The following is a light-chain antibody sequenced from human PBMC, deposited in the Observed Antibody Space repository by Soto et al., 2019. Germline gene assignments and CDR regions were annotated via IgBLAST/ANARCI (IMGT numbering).Light chain of an antibody. J-gene: IGKJ4*01. Sequence: DIVLTQSPGTLSLSPGERATLSCRASQSVRSRYLAWYQQKAGQAPRLLIYDASRRATGIPDRFSGSGSGTDLTLTISRLEPEDFEVYYCQQYGSSVTFGGGTKVEIK. CDR2: DAS. CDR3: QQYGSSVT. CDR1: QSVRSRY. V-gene: IGKV3-20*01.